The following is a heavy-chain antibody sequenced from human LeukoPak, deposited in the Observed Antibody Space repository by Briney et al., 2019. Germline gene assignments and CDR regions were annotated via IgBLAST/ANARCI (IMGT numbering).Heavy chain of an antibody. Sequence: GGSLRLSCAASGFTVRSNYMSWVRQAPGKGLEWVSSISSSSSYIYYADSVKGRFTISRDIAKTSLYLQMNSLRAEDTAVYYCAKRSGYSSGWYDYWGQGTLVTVSS. CDR1: GFTVRSNY. J-gene: IGHJ4*02. CDR3: AKRSGYSSGWYDY. CDR2: ISSSSSYI. D-gene: IGHD6-19*01. V-gene: IGHV3-21*01.